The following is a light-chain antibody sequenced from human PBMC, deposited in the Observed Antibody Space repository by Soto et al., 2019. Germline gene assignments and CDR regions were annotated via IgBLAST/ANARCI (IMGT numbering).Light chain of an antibody. V-gene: IGKV3-11*01. CDR2: DAS. CDR1: QSVSSY. J-gene: IGKJ5*01. CDR3: QQRSNWPLIT. Sequence: EIVLTQSPATLSLSPGERAIHSCRASQSVSSYLAWYQQKPGQAPRLLIYDASNRATGIPARFSGRGSGTDFTLTISSLEPEDFAVYYCQQRSNWPLITFGQGTRLESK.